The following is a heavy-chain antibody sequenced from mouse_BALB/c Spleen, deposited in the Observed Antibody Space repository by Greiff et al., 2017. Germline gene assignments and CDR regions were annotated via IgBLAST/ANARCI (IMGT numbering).Heavy chain of an antibody. CDR3: ATGDLARAWFAY. CDR1: GYTFTDYA. J-gene: IGHJ3*01. V-gene: IGHV1S137*01. Sequence: QVQLQQSGAELVRPGVSVKISCKGSGYTFTDYAMHWVKQSHAKSLEWIGVISTYYGDASYNQKFKGKATMTVDKSSSTAYMELARLTSEDSAIYYCATGDLARAWFAYCGQGTLVTVSA. CDR2: ISTYYGDA.